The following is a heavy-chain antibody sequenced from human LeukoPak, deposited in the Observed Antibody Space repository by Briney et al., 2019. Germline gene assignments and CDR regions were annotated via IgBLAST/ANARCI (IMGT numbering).Heavy chain of an antibody. Sequence: SGPTLVKPTQTLTLTCTFSGFSLSTSGVGVAWMRQSPGQAPEWLAVTYWNDDQRYSPSLKSRLTITKDTPKNQVVLTMTNMDPADTATYHCAHNGLYHWGQGTLVTVSS. J-gene: IGHJ5*02. D-gene: IGHD2-2*03. CDR1: GFSLSTSGVG. CDR2: TYWNDDQ. CDR3: AHNGLYH. V-gene: IGHV2-5*01.